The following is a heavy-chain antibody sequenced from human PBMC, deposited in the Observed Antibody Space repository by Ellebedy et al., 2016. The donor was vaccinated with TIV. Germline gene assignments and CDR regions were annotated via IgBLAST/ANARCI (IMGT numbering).Heavy chain of an antibody. V-gene: IGHV3-53*01. D-gene: IGHD2-8*02. CDR3: ARDRVTDAMDV. Sequence: GESLKISCAASGFTVSSNYMSWVRQAPGKGLEWVSFIYSSGSTNYADSLKGRFTISRDNSKNTLYLHMNSLRAEDTAVYYCARDRVTDAMDVWGQGTTVTVSS. CDR1: GFTVSSNY. CDR2: IYSSGST. J-gene: IGHJ6*02.